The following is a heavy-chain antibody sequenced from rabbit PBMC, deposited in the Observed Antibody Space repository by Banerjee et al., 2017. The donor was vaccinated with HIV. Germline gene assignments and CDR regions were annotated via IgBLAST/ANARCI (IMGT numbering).Heavy chain of an antibody. D-gene: IGHD4-1*01. Sequence: QEQLEESGGDLVKPEGSLTLTCTASGFSFSSSYYMCWVRQAPGKGLEWIACIYTGSSGSTYYASRAKGRFTISKTSSTTVTLQMTSLTAADTATYFCARDLAGAIGWNFNLWGQGTLVTVS. J-gene: IGHJ4*01. V-gene: IGHV1S45*01. CDR3: ARDLAGAIGWNFNL. CDR2: IYTGSSGST. CDR1: GFSFSSSYY.